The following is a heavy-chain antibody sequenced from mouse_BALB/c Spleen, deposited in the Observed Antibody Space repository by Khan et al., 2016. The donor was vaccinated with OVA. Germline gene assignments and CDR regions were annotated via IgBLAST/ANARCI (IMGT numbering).Heavy chain of an antibody. J-gene: IGHJ4*01. V-gene: IGHV2-6-1*01. CDR2: IWSDGST. CDR3: ARQPYYHYNIMDY. Sequence: QVRLQQSGPGLAAPSQSLSITCTISGFSLTNYGVHWVRQPPGKGLEWLVVIWSDGSTTYNSALKSRLTITKENSQSQVFLKMNSLQTDDTAIYFCARQPYYHYNIMDYWGQGTSVTVSS. D-gene: IGHD2-10*01. CDR1: GFSLTNYG.